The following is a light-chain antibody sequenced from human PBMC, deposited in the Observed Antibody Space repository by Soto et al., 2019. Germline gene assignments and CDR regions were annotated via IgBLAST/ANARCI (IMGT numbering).Light chain of an antibody. J-gene: IGKJ1*01. Sequence: DIQMTQSPSTLSASVGDRVTITCRASQGISSWLAWYQQKPGKAPKLLIYKASSLESGVPSRFSGSGSGTEFTLTISSLHPDDFATYYCQQYNSYSRTFGQGTKVEIK. CDR1: QGISSW. CDR3: QQYNSYSRT. V-gene: IGKV1-5*03. CDR2: KAS.